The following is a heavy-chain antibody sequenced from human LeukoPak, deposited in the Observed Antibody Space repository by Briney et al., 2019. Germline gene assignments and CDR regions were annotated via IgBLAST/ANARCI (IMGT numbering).Heavy chain of an antibody. CDR2: IYISGAI. V-gene: IGHV4-61*02. D-gene: IGHD1-26*01. J-gene: IGHJ4*02. CDR1: GGSISSSSYY. Sequence: SETLSLTCTVSGGSISSSSYYWGWIRQPAGKGLERIGRIYISGAINYNPSLKSRVTISVDTSKKQFSLKLTSVTAADTAVYYCASGGVGARPDWGQGTLVIVSS. CDR3: ASGGVGARPD.